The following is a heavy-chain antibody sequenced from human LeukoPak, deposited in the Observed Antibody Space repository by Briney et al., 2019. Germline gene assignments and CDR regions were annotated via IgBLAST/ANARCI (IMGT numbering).Heavy chain of an antibody. J-gene: IGHJ3*02. D-gene: IGHD3-10*01. CDR1: GYSFTSYW. Sequence: GESLKISCKGSGYSFTSYWISWVRQMPGKGLEWMGRIDPSDSYTNYSPSFQGHVTISADKSISTAYLQWSSLKASDTAMYYCAIPTHFRFGESIVGAFDIWGQGTMVTVSS. CDR2: IDPSDSYT. V-gene: IGHV5-10-1*01. CDR3: AIPTHFRFGESIVGAFDI.